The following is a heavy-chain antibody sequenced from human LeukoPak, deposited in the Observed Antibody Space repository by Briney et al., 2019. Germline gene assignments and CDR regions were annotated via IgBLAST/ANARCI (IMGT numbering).Heavy chain of an antibody. J-gene: IGHJ4*02. D-gene: IGHD5-12*01. Sequence: GGSLRLSCAASGFTFSSYAMSWVRQAPGKGLEWVSAISGSGGSTYYTDSVKGRFTISRDNSKNTLCLQMNSLRAEDTAVYYCAKGRRGYDYVDYWGQGTLVTVSS. CDR1: GFTFSSYA. CDR3: AKGRRGYDYVDY. CDR2: ISGSGGST. V-gene: IGHV3-23*01.